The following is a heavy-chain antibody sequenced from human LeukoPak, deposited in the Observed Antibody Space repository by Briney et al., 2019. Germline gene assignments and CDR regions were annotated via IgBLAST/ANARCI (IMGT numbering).Heavy chain of an antibody. D-gene: IGHD4-17*01. CDR3: ARIHDYGDYSDAFDI. Sequence: DSVKGRFTISRDNAKNSLFLQMNSLRAEDTAVYYCARIHDYGDYSDAFDIWGQGTMVTVSS. V-gene: IGHV3-7*04. J-gene: IGHJ3*02.